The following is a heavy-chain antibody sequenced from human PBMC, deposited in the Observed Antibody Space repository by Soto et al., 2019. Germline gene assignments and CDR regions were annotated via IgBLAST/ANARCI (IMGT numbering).Heavy chain of an antibody. D-gene: IGHD5-12*01. CDR2: INPNGGVT. Sequence: VQLVQSGAEVRKPGASVKVSCKSSGDSFNDYYIHWVRQAPGQGLEWMGWINPNGGVTKYAQRFQGWVTMTRDTSIRTVYMELSRLRSDDTAVYYWARESGGATATLDYYYFYMDVWSKGTTVTVSS. CDR1: GDSFNDYY. V-gene: IGHV1-2*04. J-gene: IGHJ6*03. CDR3: ARESGGATATLDYYYFYMDV.